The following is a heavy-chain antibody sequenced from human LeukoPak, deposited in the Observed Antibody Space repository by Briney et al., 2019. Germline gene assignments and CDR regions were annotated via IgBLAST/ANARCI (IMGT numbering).Heavy chain of an antibody. CDR3: ARHYYSNYKGFSY. V-gene: IGHV4-34*01. Sequence: SETLSLTCAVYGGSFSGYYWSWIRQPPGKGLEWIGEINHSGSTNYNPSLKSRVTISVDTSKNQFSLKLSSVTAADTAVYYCARHYYSNYKGFSYWGQGTLVTVSS. D-gene: IGHD4-11*01. CDR2: INHSGST. CDR1: GGSFSGYY. J-gene: IGHJ4*02.